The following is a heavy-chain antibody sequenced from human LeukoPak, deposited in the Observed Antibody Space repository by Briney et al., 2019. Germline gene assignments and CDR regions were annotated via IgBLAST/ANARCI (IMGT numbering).Heavy chain of an antibody. CDR1: GYTFTDYY. CDR3: ARSLISSSWYRSDY. V-gene: IGHV1-2*02. Sequence: ASVRVSCKTSGYTFTDYYIHWVRQAPGQGLGWMGWINPNSGGTNYAQKFQDRVTMARDTSISTAYMDLSSLRSDDTAMFYCARSLISSSWYRSDYWGQGSLVTVSS. D-gene: IGHD6-13*01. J-gene: IGHJ4*02. CDR2: INPNSGGT.